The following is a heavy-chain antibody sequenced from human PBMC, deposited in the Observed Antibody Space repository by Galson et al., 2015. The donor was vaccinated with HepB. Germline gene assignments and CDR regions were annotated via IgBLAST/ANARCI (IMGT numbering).Heavy chain of an antibody. D-gene: IGHD2-2*01. Sequence: SLRLSCAASGFTFSSYWMHWVRQAPGKGLVWVSRINSDGSSTSYADSVKGRFTISRDNSKNTLYLQMNSLRAEDTAVYYCARVAGYCSSTSCLGRAFDIWGQGTMVTVSS. CDR1: GFTFSSYW. J-gene: IGHJ3*02. CDR3: ARVAGYCSSTSCLGRAFDI. CDR2: INSDGSST. V-gene: IGHV3-74*01.